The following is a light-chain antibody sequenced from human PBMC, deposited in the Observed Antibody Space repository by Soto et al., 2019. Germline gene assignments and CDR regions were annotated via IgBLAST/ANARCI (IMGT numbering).Light chain of an antibody. CDR3: LQYSSYPLT. V-gene: IGKV1-17*01. J-gene: IGKJ1*01. CDR2: AAS. CDR1: QVIRND. Sequence: ILMTWSPSSLSASVGDRVTITTRASQVIRNDLGWYQQKPGKAPRRLIYAASSLQSGVPSRFSGSGSGTDFTLTISSLEPEDFATYYCLQYSSYPLTFGQGTKVDI.